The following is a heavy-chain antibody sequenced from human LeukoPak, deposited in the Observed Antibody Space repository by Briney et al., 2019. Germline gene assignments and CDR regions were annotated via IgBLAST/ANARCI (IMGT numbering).Heavy chain of an antibody. CDR1: GFTFRNYW. J-gene: IGHJ4*02. D-gene: IGHD3-10*01. CDR3: AKESWFGEPSLDH. CDR2: TKPDGSAE. Sequence: AGGSLRLSCAASGFTFRNYWMGWVRQAPGKGLEWVANTKPDGSAEYYADSVRGRFTTSRDNANNLLYLQMNRLRADDTAVYYCAKESWFGEPSLDHWGQGALVTVSA. V-gene: IGHV3-7*03.